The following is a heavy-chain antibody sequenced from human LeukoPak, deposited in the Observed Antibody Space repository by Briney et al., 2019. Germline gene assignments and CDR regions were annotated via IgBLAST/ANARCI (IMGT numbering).Heavy chain of an antibody. J-gene: IGHJ5*02. CDR2: INHSGST. D-gene: IGHD3-10*01. V-gene: IGHV4-34*01. CDR1: GGSFSGYY. Sequence: PSETLSLTCAVYGGSFSGYYWSWIRQPPGKELEWIGEINHSGSTNYNPSLKSRVTISVDTSKNQFSLKLSSVTAADTAVYYCARGPSPTRLLWFGELLGFDPWGQGTLVTVSS. CDR3: ARGPSPTRLLWFGELLGFDP.